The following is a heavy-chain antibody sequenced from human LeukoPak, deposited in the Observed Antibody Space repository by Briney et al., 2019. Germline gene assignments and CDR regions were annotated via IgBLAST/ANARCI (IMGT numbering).Heavy chain of an antibody. Sequence: GGSLRLSCAASGFTFSTYSMNWVRQAPGRGLEWVSSISSSSKCIYYADSVKGRLTISRDDAKNSLSLQMNSLRAEDTAVYYCARDLDIVVVPASWFYPWGQGTLVTVSS. J-gene: IGHJ5*02. CDR2: ISSSSKCI. D-gene: IGHD2-2*03. V-gene: IGHV3-21*01. CDR1: GFTFSTYS. CDR3: ARDLDIVVVPASWFYP.